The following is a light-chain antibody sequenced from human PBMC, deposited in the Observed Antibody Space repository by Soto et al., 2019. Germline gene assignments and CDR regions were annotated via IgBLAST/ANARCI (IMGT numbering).Light chain of an antibody. CDR2: AAS. J-gene: IGKJ1*01. V-gene: IGKV1-39*01. Sequence: DIQMTQSPSCLSASVGDRVTVTCRASQSISSYLNWYQQKPGKAPQLVIYAASSLQSGVPSRFSGSVSGTDVTLTISSLQPEDVATYYCQQSYSTPRTFGQGTKVDIK. CDR3: QQSYSTPRT. CDR1: QSISSY.